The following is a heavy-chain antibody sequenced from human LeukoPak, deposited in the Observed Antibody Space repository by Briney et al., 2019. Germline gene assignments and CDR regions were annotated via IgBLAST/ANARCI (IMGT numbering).Heavy chain of an antibody. Sequence: SETLSLTCAVYGGSFSGYYWSWIRQPPGKGLEWIGSIYYSGSTYYNPSLKSRVTISVDTSKNQFSLKLSSVTAADTAVYYCARRVAAAGTVGAFDIWGQGTMVTVSS. CDR3: ARRVAAAGTVGAFDI. CDR1: GGSFSGYY. V-gene: IGHV4-34*01. J-gene: IGHJ3*02. D-gene: IGHD6-13*01. CDR2: IYYSGST.